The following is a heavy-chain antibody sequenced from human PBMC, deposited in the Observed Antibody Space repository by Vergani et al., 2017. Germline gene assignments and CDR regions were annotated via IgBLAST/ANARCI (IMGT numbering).Heavy chain of an antibody. CDR3: ARDRISPYYYGMDV. Sequence: QVQLQESGQGLVKPSETLSLTCTVSGGSISSYYWSWIRQPPGKGLEWIGYIYYSGSTNYNPSLTSRVTISVDTSKNHFSLKLSSVTAADTAVYYCARDRISPYYYGMDVWGQGTTVTVSS. CDR1: GGSISSYY. D-gene: IGHD2/OR15-2a*01. V-gene: IGHV4-59*01. CDR2: IYYSGST. J-gene: IGHJ6*02.